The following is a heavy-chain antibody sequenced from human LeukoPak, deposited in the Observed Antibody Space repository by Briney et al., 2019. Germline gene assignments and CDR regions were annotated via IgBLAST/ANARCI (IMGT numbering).Heavy chain of an antibody. CDR3: AEGVLRSSPDH. V-gene: IGHV3-23*01. CDR1: GFTFSTYA. D-gene: IGHD5-12*01. J-gene: IGHJ4*02. CDR2: IRGSGGSNT. Sequence: PGGSLRLSCAASGFTFSTYAMCWVRQAPGKGLEWVSTIRGSGGSNTYYADSVQGRFTISRDNSKNTLYLQMNTLRAEDTAVYYCAEGVLRSSPDHWGQGTLVTVSS.